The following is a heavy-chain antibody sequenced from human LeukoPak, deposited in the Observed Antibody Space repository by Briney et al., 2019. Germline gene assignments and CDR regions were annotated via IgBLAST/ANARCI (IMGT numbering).Heavy chain of an antibody. V-gene: IGHV3-11*06. D-gene: IGHD6-13*01. Sequence: GGSLRLSCAASGFTFSDYYMSWIRQAPGKGLEWLSYIGRSGSSTAYADSVKGRFTISRDNAKNSLFLQINNLRAEDTAVYFCARKENSLAAVYRYFDLWSRGSLVTVSS. J-gene: IGHJ2*01. CDR3: ARKENSLAAVYRYFDL. CDR1: GFTFSDYY. CDR2: IGRSGSST.